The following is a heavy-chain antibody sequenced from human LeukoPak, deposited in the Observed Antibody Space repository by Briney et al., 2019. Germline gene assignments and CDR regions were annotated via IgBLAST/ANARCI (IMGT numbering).Heavy chain of an antibody. D-gene: IGHD3-10*01. CDR3: AKDSYVSGRPLHTFDV. Sequence: GGSLRLSCAASGFTFAIHAMTWVRQAPGKGLEWVSGISGDGASTHYAESVKGQFTISRDNSQNTLFLQMNSLRVEDTAIYYCAKDSYVSGRPLHTFDVWGQGTIVPVSS. CDR1: GFTFAIHA. J-gene: IGHJ3*01. V-gene: IGHV3-23*01. CDR2: ISGDGAST.